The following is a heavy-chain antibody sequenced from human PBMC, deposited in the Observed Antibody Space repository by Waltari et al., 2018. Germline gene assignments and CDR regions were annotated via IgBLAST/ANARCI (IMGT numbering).Heavy chain of an antibody. CDR2: ISGRGGRT. J-gene: IGHJ6*02. V-gene: IGHV3-23*01. Sequence: EVQLLESGGGLVQPGGSLRLSCAASGFTFSSYAMSWVRHAPVKGLEWVSAISGRGGRTYDEESVKGRFTNSRENSKNTLYLKMNSLRAEETAGYYCAKGYSSGWYQYYYYDGMDVWGQGTTVTVSS. CDR1: GFTFSSYA. D-gene: IGHD6-19*01. CDR3: AKGYSSGWYQYYYYDGMDV.